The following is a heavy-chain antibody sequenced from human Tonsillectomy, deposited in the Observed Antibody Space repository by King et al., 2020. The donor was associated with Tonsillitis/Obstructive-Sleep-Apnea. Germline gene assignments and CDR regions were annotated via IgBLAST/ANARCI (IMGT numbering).Heavy chain of an antibody. V-gene: IGHV4-31*01. CDR1: GGSTSSGGYY. CDR2: VYYNGNT. D-gene: IGHD6-6*01. J-gene: IGHJ6*03. CDR3: ARVIASRPTIYYMDV. Sequence: VQLQESGPGLAKPSQTLSLTCTVSGGSTSSGGYYWSWLRQSPGKGLEWIGYVYYNGNTHYNPSLKSPVTMSIDTPKNPFSLRLSAVTAPDTAVYYCARVIASRPTIYYMDVWGKGTTVTVS.